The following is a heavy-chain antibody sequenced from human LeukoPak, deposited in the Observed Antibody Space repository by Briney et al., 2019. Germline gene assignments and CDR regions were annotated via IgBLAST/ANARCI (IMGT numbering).Heavy chain of an antibody. CDR1: GFTFSSYG. CDR2: ISYDGSNK. J-gene: IGHJ5*02. D-gene: IGHD5-18*01. Sequence: PGGSLRLSCAASGFTFSSYGMHWVRQAPGKGLEWVAVISYDGSNKYYADSVKGRFTISRDNSKNTLYLQMNSLRAEDTAVYYCARTGGEKSGYSYGRTPGDWFDPWGQGTLVTVSS. V-gene: IGHV3-30*03. CDR3: ARTGGEKSGYSYGRTPGDWFDP.